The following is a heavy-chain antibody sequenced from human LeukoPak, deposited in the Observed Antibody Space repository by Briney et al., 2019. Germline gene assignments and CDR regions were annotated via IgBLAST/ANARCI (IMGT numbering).Heavy chain of an antibody. V-gene: IGHV3-53*01. J-gene: IGHJ4*02. Sequence: GGSLRLSCVASGFDVNDNFMIWVRQAPGQGLEWISIIYASGGAYHAESVRGRFSAFRDTSKNTVFLQMNNLRVDDTAKYYCVRRHDYWGQGTLVTVSS. CDR1: GFDVNDNF. CDR2: IYASGGA. CDR3: VRRHDY.